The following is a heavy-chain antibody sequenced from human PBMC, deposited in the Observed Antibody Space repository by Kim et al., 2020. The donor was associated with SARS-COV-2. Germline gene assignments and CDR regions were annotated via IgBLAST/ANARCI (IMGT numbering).Heavy chain of an antibody. J-gene: IGHJ6*02. Sequence: GGSLRLSCAASGFTFITYGMHWVRQAPGKGLEWVAVISYDGSNKYYADSVKGRFTISRDNSKNTLYLQVNSLRAEDTAVYYCAKSMVRGVIISVYYGMDVWGQGTTVTVSS. CDR2: ISYDGSNK. CDR3: AKSMVRGVIISVYYGMDV. CDR1: GFTFITYG. V-gene: IGHV3-30*18. D-gene: IGHD3-10*01.